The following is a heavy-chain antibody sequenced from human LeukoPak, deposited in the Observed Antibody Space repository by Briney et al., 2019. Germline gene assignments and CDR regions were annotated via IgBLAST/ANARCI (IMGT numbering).Heavy chain of an antibody. J-gene: IGHJ4*02. D-gene: IGHD1-1*01. Sequence: PGGSLRLSCAASGFTFSSYSMNWVRQAPGKGLEWASSISSSSSYIYYADSVKGRFTISRDNAKNSLYLQMNSLRAKDTAVYYCARAPPGWKFDYWGQGTLVTVSS. V-gene: IGHV3-21*01. CDR1: GFTFSSYS. CDR3: ARAPPGWKFDY. CDR2: ISSSSSYI.